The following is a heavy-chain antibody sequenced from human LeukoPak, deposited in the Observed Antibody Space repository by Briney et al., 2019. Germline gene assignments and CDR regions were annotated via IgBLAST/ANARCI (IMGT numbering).Heavy chain of an antibody. Sequence: ASETLSLTCTVSGGSISSSSYYWGWIRQPPGKGLEWIGSIYYSGSTYYNPSLKSRVTISVDTSKNQFSLKLSSVTAADTAVYYCARGRFNGVYNWFDPWGQGTLVTVSS. CDR1: GGSISSSSYY. D-gene: IGHD2-8*01. CDR3: ARGRFNGVYNWFDP. J-gene: IGHJ5*02. V-gene: IGHV4-39*01. CDR2: IYYSGST.